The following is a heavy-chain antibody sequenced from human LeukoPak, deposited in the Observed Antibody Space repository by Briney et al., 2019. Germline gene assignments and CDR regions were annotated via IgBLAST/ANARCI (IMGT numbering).Heavy chain of an antibody. V-gene: IGHV4-59*01. J-gene: IGHJ4*02. CDR2: IYYSGST. Sequence: PSETLSLTCTVSGGSISSYYWSWIRQPPGKGLEWIGYIYYSGSTNYNPSLKSRVTISVDTSKNQFSLKLSSVTAADTAVYYCARGSGLPDYYDSSGYSYWGQGTLVTVSS. CDR3: ARGSGLPDYYDSSGYSY. D-gene: IGHD3-22*01. CDR1: GGSISSYY.